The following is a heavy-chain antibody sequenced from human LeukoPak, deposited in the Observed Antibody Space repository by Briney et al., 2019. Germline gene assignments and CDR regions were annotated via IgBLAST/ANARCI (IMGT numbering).Heavy chain of an antibody. Sequence: SETLSLTCTVSGGSISSYYWSWIRQPPGKGLEWIGYIYYSGSTNYTPSLKSRVTISVDTSKNQFSLKLSSVTAADTAVYYCARGYSSGWLNYWGQGTLVTVSS. J-gene: IGHJ4*02. D-gene: IGHD6-19*01. CDR3: ARGYSSGWLNY. CDR2: IYYSGST. V-gene: IGHV4-59*01. CDR1: GGSISSYY.